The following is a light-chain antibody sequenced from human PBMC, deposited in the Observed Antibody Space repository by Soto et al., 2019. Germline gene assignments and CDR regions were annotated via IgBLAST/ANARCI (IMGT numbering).Light chain of an antibody. CDR3: QQRSRWPIT. Sequence: EIVLTQSPATLSLSAGERATLSCRASQNIGIELAWYQQKPGQAPRLLICDASNRATGVPARFSGSGSATDFTLTISTLEPEDSAIYFCQQRSRWPITFGQGTRLEIK. CDR1: QNIGIE. CDR2: DAS. V-gene: IGKV3-11*01. J-gene: IGKJ5*01.